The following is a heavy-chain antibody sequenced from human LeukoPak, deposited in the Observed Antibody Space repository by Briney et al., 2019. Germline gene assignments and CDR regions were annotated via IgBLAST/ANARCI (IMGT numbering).Heavy chain of an antibody. V-gene: IGHV4-34*01. CDR1: GGSFSGYY. CDR3: ARAPSTRLDY. Sequence: SETLSLTCAVYGGSFSGYYWSWIRQPPGKGLEWIGEINHGGSTNYNPSLKSRVTISVDTSKNQFSLKLSSVTAADTAVYYCARAPSTRLDYWGQGTLVTVSS. CDR2: INHGGST. J-gene: IGHJ4*02. D-gene: IGHD2-2*01.